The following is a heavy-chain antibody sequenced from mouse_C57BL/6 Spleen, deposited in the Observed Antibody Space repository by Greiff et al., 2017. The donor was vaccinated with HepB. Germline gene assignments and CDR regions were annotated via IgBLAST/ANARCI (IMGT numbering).Heavy chain of an antibody. Sequence: QVQLQHSGPELVKPGASVKISCKASGYAFSSSWMNWVKQRPGKGLEWIGRIYPGDGDTNYNGKFKGKATLTADKSSSTAYMQLSSLTSEDSAVYFCAKYYGNDWYFDVWGTGTTVTVSS. CDR3: AKYYGNDWYFDV. CDR1: GYAFSSSW. CDR2: IYPGDGDT. J-gene: IGHJ1*03. V-gene: IGHV1-82*01. D-gene: IGHD2-1*01.